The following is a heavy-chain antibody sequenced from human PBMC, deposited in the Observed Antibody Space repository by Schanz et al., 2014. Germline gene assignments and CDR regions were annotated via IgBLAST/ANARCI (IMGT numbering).Heavy chain of an antibody. D-gene: IGHD5-12*01. CDR1: GFTFSDHY. CDR3: ASPSGYSDYGTYFDF. V-gene: IGHV3-30-3*01. J-gene: IGHJ4*02. Sequence: VQLVESGGGLVQPGGSLRLSCAASGFTFSDHYMDWVRQAPGKGLEWVAVISYDGRNKYYADSVEGRFTISRDNSRNTLYLQMNSLRTEDTAVYYCASPSGYSDYGTYFDFWGQGTLVTVSS. CDR2: ISYDGRNK.